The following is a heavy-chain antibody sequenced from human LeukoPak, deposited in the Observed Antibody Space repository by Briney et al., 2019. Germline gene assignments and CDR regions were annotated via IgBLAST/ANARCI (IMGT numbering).Heavy chain of an antibody. D-gene: IGHD2-15*01. CDR1: GFTFSNYA. CDR2: ISGSGGST. Sequence: PGGSLRLSCAASGFTFSNYAMSWVRQAPGKGLEWVSAISGSGGSTYYADSVKGRFTISRDNSKNTLYLQMNSLRDEDTAVYYCARDKGDGYSDYFDYWGQGTLVTVSS. V-gene: IGHV3-23*01. CDR3: ARDKGDGYSDYFDY. J-gene: IGHJ4*02.